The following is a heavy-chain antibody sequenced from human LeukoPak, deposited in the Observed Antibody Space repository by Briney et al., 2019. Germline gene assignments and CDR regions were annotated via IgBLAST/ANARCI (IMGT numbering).Heavy chain of an antibody. CDR2: IYYSGST. CDR3: ARVGGGGAARRFYFDY. J-gene: IGHJ4*02. D-gene: IGHD6-6*01. CDR1: GGSISSYY. Sequence: SETLSLTCTVSGGSISSYYWSWIRQPPGKGLEWIGCIYYSGSTNYNPSLKSRVTISVDTSKNQFSLKLSSVTAADTAVYYCARVGGGGAARRFYFDYWGQGTLVTVSS. V-gene: IGHV4-59*01.